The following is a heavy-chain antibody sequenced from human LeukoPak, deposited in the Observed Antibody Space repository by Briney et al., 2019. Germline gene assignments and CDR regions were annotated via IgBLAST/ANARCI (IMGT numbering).Heavy chain of an antibody. D-gene: IGHD6-13*01. CDR3: AAGPAIAAAETFDY. CDR2: IVVGSGNT. Sequence: ASVKVSCKASGFTFTSSAVQWVRQARGQRLEWIGRIVVGSGNTNYAQKFQERVTITRDMSTSTAYMELSSLRSEDTAVYYCAAGPAIAAAETFDYWGQGTLVTVSS. V-gene: IGHV1-58*01. J-gene: IGHJ4*02. CDR1: GFTFTSSA.